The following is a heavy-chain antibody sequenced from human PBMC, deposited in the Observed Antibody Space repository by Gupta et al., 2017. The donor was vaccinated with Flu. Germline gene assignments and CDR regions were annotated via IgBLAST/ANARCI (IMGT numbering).Heavy chain of an antibody. CDR2: IGSGGNT. CDR1: GVTVSYCH. V-gene: IGHV3-48*02. Sequence: EVQLVESGGDLVQPGGSLSLSCAVSGVTVSYCHMNWVRQVPGRGLEWLSYIGSGGNTDYADSVRGRFTISRDNAKNSLYLQMNNLRDEDTAVYYCVRDFDWAFQHWGQGILVTVSS. J-gene: IGHJ1*01. CDR3: VRDFDWAFQH. D-gene: IGHD3-9*01.